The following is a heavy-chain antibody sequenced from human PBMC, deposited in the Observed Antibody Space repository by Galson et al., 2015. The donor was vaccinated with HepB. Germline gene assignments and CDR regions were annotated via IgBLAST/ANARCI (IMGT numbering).Heavy chain of an antibody. CDR1: GFTFSDYW. CDR3: AVRGGS. CDR2: IKSDGSDT. Sequence: SLRLSCAASGFTFSDYWMYWARQAPGKGLDWVSRIKSDGSDTYYADSVKGRFTISRDNGKNTLFLQMNSLRAEDTAVYYRAVRGGSWGQGTLVTVSS. J-gene: IGHJ4*02. V-gene: IGHV3-74*01. D-gene: IGHD3-16*01.